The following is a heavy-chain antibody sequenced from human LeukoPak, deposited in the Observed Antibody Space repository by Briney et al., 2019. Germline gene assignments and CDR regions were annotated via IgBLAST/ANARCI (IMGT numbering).Heavy chain of an antibody. D-gene: IGHD2/OR15-2a*01. Sequence: GASVKVSCKASGYSFTNYAMHWVRQALGQRPEWMGWINVDSGNTKYSEKFQDRVTITRDTSAGTAYVELSRLSSEDTAIYYCARDHRANGNFVSATTFDFWGQGTLVTVSS. CDR2: INVDSGNT. J-gene: IGHJ4*02. V-gene: IGHV1-3*01. CDR3: ARDHRANGNFVSATTFDF. CDR1: GYSFTNYA.